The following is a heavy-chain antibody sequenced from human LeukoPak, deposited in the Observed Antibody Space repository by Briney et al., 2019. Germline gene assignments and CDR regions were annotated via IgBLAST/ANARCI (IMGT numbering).Heavy chain of an antibody. V-gene: IGHV4-59*01. D-gene: IGHD3-22*01. J-gene: IGHJ4*02. Sequence: SETLSLTCTVSGGSISSYYWSWIRQPPGKGLEWIGYIYYSGSTNYNPSLKSRVTISVDTSKNQFSLKLSSVTAADTAVYYCARSYYDSSGADYWGQGTLVTVSS. CDR1: GGSISSYY. CDR3: ARSYYDSSGADY. CDR2: IYYSGST.